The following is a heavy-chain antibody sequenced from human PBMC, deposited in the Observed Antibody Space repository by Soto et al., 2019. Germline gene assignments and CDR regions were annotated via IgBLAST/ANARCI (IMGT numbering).Heavy chain of an antibody. Sequence: PSETLSLTCAACGGSLRVYYWSRIRQPPGKGLEWIGEINHSGSTNYNPSLKSRVTISVDTSKNQFSLKLSSVTAADTAVYYCASSHGYGSYYFDYCGQRTLGTVPS. CDR2: INHSGST. CDR1: GGSLRVYY. CDR3: ASSHGYGSYYFDY. J-gene: IGHJ4*02. D-gene: IGHD3-10*01. V-gene: IGHV4-34*01.